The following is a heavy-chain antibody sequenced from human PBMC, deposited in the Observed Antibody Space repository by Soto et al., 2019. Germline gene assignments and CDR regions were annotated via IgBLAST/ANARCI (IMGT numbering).Heavy chain of an antibody. CDR1: GFTVTYAW. J-gene: IGHJ3*02. V-gene: IGHV3-15*01. CDR2: IKSKTDGAST. D-gene: IGHD6-19*01. CDR3: AKEMRHSSGWYGAFDI. Sequence: PGGSLRLSCAASGFTVTYAWMDWVRQAPGKGLEWVGRIKSKTDGASTDFPAPVKERFTISRDDSKNTLYLQMSSVKTEDTAMYYCAKEMRHSSGWYGAFDIWGQGIMVTVS.